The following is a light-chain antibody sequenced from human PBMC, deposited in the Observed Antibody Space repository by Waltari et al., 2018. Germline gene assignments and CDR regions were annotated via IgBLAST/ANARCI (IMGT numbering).Light chain of an antibody. CDR2: DVT. J-gene: IGLJ3*02. V-gene: IGLV2-11*01. Sequence: QSALTQPRSVSGSPGQSVTISCSGTSSDVGVYDFISWYQHHPGKAPKLMIYDVTTRPSGVPDRFSGSKSGNTASLTISGLQAEDEADYYCCSYAGTYFWVFGGGTKLTVL. CDR1: SSDVGVYDF. CDR3: CSYAGTYFWV.